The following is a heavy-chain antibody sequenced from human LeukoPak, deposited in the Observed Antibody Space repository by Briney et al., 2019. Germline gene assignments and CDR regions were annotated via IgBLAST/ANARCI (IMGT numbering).Heavy chain of an antibody. Sequence: GGSLRLSCTTSGFTFTVYWMTWVRQAPGKGLEWVANINQDGSKKFYVDSVKGRFTISRDNANNALYLQMNSLRAEDTGVYFCARGQTLTFWGQGTLVAASS. CDR2: INQDGSKK. CDR3: ARGQTLTF. J-gene: IGHJ4*02. CDR1: GFTFTVYW. V-gene: IGHV3-7*01.